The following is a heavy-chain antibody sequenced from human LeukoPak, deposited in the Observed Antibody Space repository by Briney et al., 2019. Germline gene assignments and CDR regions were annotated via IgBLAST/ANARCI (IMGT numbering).Heavy chain of an antibody. Sequence: PGGSLRLSCAASGFTFSSYGMHWVRQAPGKGLEWMGGFDPEDGETIYARKFQGRVTMTEDTSTDTAYMELSSLRSEDTAVYYCATDSRGVRRRLYYMDVWGKGTTVTVSS. D-gene: IGHD3-10*01. CDR3: ATDSRGVRRRLYYMDV. J-gene: IGHJ6*03. CDR1: GFTFSSYG. CDR2: FDPEDGET. V-gene: IGHV1-24*01.